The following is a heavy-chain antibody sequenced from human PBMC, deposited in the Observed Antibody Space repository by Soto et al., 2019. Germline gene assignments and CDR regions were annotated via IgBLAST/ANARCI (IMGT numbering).Heavy chain of an antibody. CDR1: GFRFSDHS. V-gene: IGHV3-48*02. J-gene: IGHJ4*02. CDR3: ASLRQGSRVNS. D-gene: IGHD3-10*01. CDR2: ITSRGESI. Sequence: EVQLLESGGGLIHPGGSLRLSCVASGFRFSDHSMTWVRQAPRKRREWVSYITSRGESIYYADSVKGRFTVTRDKAKNSMFLQMNRLRDEDTAVYYCASLRQGSRVNSWGQGTLGSVSS.